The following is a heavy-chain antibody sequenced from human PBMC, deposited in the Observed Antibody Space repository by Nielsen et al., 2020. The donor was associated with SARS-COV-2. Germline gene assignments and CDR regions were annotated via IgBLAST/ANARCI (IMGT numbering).Heavy chain of an antibody. CDR2: IWYDGGNK. CDR3: ATGDYYDSSGYYHLDY. J-gene: IGHJ4*02. D-gene: IGHD3-22*01. V-gene: IGHV3-33*01. Sequence: GGSLRLSCAASGFTFSSYGMQWVRQAPGKGLEWVAVIWYDGGNKYYADSVMGRFTISRDNSKNTLYLQMNSLRAEDTAVYYCATGDYYDSSGYYHLDYWGQGTLVTVSS. CDR1: GFTFSSYG.